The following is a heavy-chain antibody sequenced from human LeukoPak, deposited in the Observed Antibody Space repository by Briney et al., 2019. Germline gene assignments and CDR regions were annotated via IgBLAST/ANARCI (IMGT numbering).Heavy chain of an antibody. CDR2: TGVSGDST. CDR1: GFTFISNT. J-gene: IGHJ6*02. Sequence: PGGSLRLSCVASGFTFISNTMGWVRQAPGKGLEWVAVTGVSGDSTYHADSVKGRFTISRDNSKNTLYLQMNNLRAEDTAVYYCAKDLHYYGMDGWGQGTTVTVSS. CDR3: AKDLHYYGMDG. V-gene: IGHV3-23*01.